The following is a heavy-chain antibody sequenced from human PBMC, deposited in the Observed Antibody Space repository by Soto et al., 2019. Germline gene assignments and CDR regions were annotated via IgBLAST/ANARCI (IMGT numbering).Heavy chain of an antibody. CDR1: GFTFSSYG. D-gene: IGHD6-13*01. CDR3: AKDLSAPYSSSWYFDY. Sequence: GGSLRLSCAASGFTFSSYGMHWVRQAPGKGLEWVAVISYDGSNKYYADSVKGRFTISRDNSKNTLYLQMDSLRAEDTAVYYCAKDLSAPYSSSWYFDYWGQGTLVTVSS. V-gene: IGHV3-30*18. J-gene: IGHJ4*02. CDR2: ISYDGSNK.